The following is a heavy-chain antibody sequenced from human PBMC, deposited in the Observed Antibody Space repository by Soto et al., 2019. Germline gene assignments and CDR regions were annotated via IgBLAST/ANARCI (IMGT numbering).Heavy chain of an antibody. Sequence: KASETLSLTCTVSGGSVSSGSYYWSWIRQPPGKGLEWIGYIYYSGSTNYNPSLKSRVTISVDTSKNQFSLKLSSVTAADTAVYYCARGGRMVRGTWYGMDVWGQGTTVTVSS. CDR3: ARGGRMVRGTWYGMDV. V-gene: IGHV4-61*01. CDR2: IYYSGST. J-gene: IGHJ6*02. CDR1: GGSVSSGSYY. D-gene: IGHD3-10*01.